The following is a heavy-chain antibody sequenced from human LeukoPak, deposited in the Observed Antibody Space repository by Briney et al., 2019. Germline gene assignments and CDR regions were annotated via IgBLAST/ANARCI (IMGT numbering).Heavy chain of an antibody. V-gene: IGHV4-59*08. CDR3: ARQGSGGRSFDV. Sequence: SETLSLTCTVSGGSISSYYWSWIRQPPGKGLEWIAYIYNSGSTNYNPSLKSRVTISIDTSKNQVPLRLSSVTAADTAVYYCARQGSGGRSFDVWGQGTMVTVSS. D-gene: IGHD1-26*01. CDR1: GGSISSYY. J-gene: IGHJ3*01. CDR2: IYNSGST.